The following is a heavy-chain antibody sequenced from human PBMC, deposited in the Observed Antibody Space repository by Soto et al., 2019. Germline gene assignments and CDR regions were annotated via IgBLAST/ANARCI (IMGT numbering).Heavy chain of an antibody. CDR3: ARGRVADYYGSGSYYNPPYYMDV. D-gene: IGHD3-10*01. V-gene: IGHV4-34*01. J-gene: IGHJ6*03. Sequence: SETLSLTCAVYGGSFSGYYWSWIRQPPGKGLEWIGEINHSGSTNYNPSLKSRVTISVDTSKNQFSLKLSSVTAADTAVYYCARGRVADYYGSGSYYNPPYYMDVWGKGTTVTAP. CDR1: GGSFSGYY. CDR2: INHSGST.